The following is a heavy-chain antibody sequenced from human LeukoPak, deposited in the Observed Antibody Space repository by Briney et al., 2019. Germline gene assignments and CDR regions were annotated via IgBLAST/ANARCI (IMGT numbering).Heavy chain of an antibody. CDR3: ARGVRGYSGYDYYFDY. CDR1: GGSIRSYY. CDR2: IYYSGST. J-gene: IGHJ4*02. Sequence: SETLSLTCTVSGGSIRSYYWSWIRQPPGKGLEWIGYIYYSGSTNYNPSLKSRVTISVDTSKNQFSLKLSSVTAADTAVYYCARGVRGYSGYDYYFDYWGQGTLVTVSS. D-gene: IGHD5-12*01. V-gene: IGHV4-59*01.